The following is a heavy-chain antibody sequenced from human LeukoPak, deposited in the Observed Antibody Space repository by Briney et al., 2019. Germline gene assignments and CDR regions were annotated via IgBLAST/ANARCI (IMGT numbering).Heavy chain of an antibody. CDR3: VRVYGGSLDY. CDR1: GFTFSSYP. CDR2: ISYDGSNK. V-gene: IGHV3-30*04. D-gene: IGHD2-8*02. Sequence: PGRSLRLSCATSGFTFSSYPMNWVRQAPGKGLEWVAVISYDGSNKKYGGSVKGRFIISRDNSKNTLYLQMNSLRTEDTAVYYCVRVYGGSLDYWGQGTLVTVSS. J-gene: IGHJ4*02.